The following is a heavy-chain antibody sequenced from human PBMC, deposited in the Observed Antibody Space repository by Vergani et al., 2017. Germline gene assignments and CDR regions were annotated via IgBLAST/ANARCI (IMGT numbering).Heavy chain of an antibody. CDR3: ARMEIVVVAATPYYYYGMDV. D-gene: IGHD2-15*01. J-gene: IGHJ6*02. CDR2: IIPILGIA. CDR1: GGTFSSYT. V-gene: IGHV1-69*02. Sequence: QVQLVQSGAEVKKPGSSVKVSCKASGGTFSSYTISWVRQAPGQGLEWMGRIIPILGIANYAQKFQGRVTITADKSTSTAYMELSGLRSEDTAVYYCARMEIVVVAATPYYYYGMDVWGQGTTVTVSS.